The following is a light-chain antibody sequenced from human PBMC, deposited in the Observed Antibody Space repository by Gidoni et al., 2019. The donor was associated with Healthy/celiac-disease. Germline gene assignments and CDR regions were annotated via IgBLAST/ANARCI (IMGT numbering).Light chain of an antibody. CDR1: QSVSSSY. Sequence: EIVLTQSPGTLSLSPGERATLSCRASQSVSSSYLAWYQKKPGQAPRLLIYCASSRATGIPDRFSGSGSGTDFTLTISRLEPEDFAVYYCQQYGSSPHTFGQXTKLEIK. V-gene: IGKV3-20*01. J-gene: IGKJ2*01. CDR3: QQYGSSPHT. CDR2: CAS.